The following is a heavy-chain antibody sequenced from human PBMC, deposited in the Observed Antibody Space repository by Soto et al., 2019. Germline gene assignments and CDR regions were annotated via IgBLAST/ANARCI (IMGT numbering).Heavy chain of an antibody. CDR3: ARETSQNVYSHYGMDV. J-gene: IGHJ6*02. V-gene: IGHV4-34*01. CDR1: GRAFSGFY. CDR2: INDSGTT. Sequence: LETLCLTCAIYGRAFSGFYWRWIRKAPGKGLERIGEINDSGTTNYNPSLTIRVTNSADTCKTPFYLRLTSVTARDTAVYYCARETSQNVYSHYGMDVWGQGTTVTVS.